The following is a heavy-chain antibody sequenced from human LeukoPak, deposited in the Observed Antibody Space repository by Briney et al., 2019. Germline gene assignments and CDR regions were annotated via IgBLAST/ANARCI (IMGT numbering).Heavy chain of an antibody. V-gene: IGHV3-23*01. CDR3: AKDGGDIVVVVAADGINWFDP. CDR2: ISGRGGST. D-gene: IGHD2-15*01. CDR1: GFTFSTYA. J-gene: IGHJ5*02. Sequence: GSLRLSCAASGFTFSTYAMSWVRQAPGKGLEWVSAISGRGGSTYYADSVKGRFTISRDNSKNTLYLQMNSLRAEDTAVYYCAKDGGDIVVVVAADGINWFDPWGQGTLVTVSS.